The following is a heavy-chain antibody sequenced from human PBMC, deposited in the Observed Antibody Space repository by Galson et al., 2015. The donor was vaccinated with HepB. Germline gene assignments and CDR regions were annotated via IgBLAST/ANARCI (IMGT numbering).Heavy chain of an antibody. CDR1: GYTPTELS. Sequence: SVKVSCKVSGYTPTELSMHWVRQAPGKGLEWMGGFDPEDGETIYAQKFQGRVTMTEDTSTDTAYMQLSSLRPEDTAVYYCALGGVAAAQPDAFDIWGQGTMVTVSS. V-gene: IGHV1-24*01. D-gene: IGHD6-13*01. CDR3: ALGGVAAAQPDAFDI. CDR2: FDPEDGET. J-gene: IGHJ3*02.